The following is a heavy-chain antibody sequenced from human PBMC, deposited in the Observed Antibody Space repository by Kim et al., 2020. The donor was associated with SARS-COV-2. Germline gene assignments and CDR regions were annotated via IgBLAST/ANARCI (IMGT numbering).Heavy chain of an antibody. CDR3: ARIIAVGAHYYYYGMDV. CDR1: GFSLSTSGMC. D-gene: IGHD1-26*01. J-gene: IGHJ6*02. Sequence: SGPTLVNPTQTLTLTCTFSGFSLSTSGMCVSWIRQPPGKALEWLALIDWDDDKYYSTSLKTRLTISKDTSKNQVVLTMTNMDPVDTATYYCARIIAVGAHYYYYGMDVWGQGTTVTVSS. V-gene: IGHV2-70*01. CDR2: IDWDDDK.